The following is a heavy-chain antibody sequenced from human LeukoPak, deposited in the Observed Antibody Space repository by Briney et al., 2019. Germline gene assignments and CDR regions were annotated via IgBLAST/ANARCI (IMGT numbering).Heavy chain of an antibody. CDR3: ARGWVNTARVLVDDAFDI. CDR1: GYTFTSYY. CDR2: INPSGGTT. J-gene: IGHJ3*02. Sequence: ASVKVSCKASGYTFTSYYMHWVRQAPGQGLEWMGIINPSGGTTSYAQKFQGRVTMTRDTSTGTVYMELSSLRCEVTAGYYCARGWVNTARVLVDDAFDIWGQGTMVTVSS. D-gene: IGHD5-18*01. V-gene: IGHV1-46*01.